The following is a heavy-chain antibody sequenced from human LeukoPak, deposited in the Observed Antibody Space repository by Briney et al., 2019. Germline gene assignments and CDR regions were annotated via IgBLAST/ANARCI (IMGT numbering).Heavy chain of an antibody. D-gene: IGHD1-20*01. CDR2: IYPGDSDT. J-gene: IGHJ4*02. CDR1: GYSFTNYW. V-gene: IGHV5-51*01. CDR3: ARRGITGTSYYFDY. Sequence: GESLKISCKGSGYSFTNYWIGWVRPLPGKGLEWMGLIYPGDSDTRYSPSFQGQVTISADKSISTAYLQWSSLKASDTAMYYCARRGITGTSYYFDYWGQGTLVTVSS.